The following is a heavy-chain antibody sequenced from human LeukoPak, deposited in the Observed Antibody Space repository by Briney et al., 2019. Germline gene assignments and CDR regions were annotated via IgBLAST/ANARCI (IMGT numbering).Heavy chain of an antibody. V-gene: IGHV4-39*01. CDR2: IYYSGST. D-gene: IGHD6-6*01. Sequence: PSETLSLTCTVSGGFISSSTYYWGWIRQPPGKGLEWIGSIYYSGSTYYSPSLKSRVTISVDTSKNQFSLKVSSVTAADTAVHYCARLSTAALKRAFEMWGQGTMVTVSS. CDR3: ARLSTAALKRAFEM. J-gene: IGHJ3*02. CDR1: GGFISSSTYY.